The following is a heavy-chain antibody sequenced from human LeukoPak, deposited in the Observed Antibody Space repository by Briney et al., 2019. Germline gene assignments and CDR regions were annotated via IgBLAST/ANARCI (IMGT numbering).Heavy chain of an antibody. V-gene: IGHV3-48*01. D-gene: IGHD5-12*01. Sequence: PGGSLRLSCAASGFIFSQYIMNWVRQAPGKGLEWVSHIRSSSETFYADSVKGRFTISRDNARNSLYLQMNNLRGEDTAIYYCARDAGNSGYGCDLWGQGTLVTVSS. CDR2: IRSSSET. CDR3: ARDAGNSGYGCDL. CDR1: GFIFSQYI. J-gene: IGHJ5*02.